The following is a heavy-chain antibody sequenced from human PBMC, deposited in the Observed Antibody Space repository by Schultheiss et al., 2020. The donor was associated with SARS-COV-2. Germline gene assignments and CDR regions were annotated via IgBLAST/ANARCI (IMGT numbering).Heavy chain of an antibody. CDR2: IYYSGST. J-gene: IGHJ5*02. CDR3: ASGGSYSDWFDP. Sequence: SETLSLTCTVSGGSISSYYWSWIRQPPGKGLEWIGYIYYSGSTNYNPSLKSRVTISVDTSRNQFSLKLRTVTAADTAVYYCASGGSYSDWFDPWGQGTLVTVSS. CDR1: GGSISSYY. D-gene: IGHD1-26*01. V-gene: IGHV4-59*01.